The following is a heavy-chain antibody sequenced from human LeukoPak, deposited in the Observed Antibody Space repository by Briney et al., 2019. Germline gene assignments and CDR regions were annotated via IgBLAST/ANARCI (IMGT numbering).Heavy chain of an antibody. CDR1: GFTFSSYE. Sequence: GGSLRLSCAASGFTFSSYETNWVRQAPGKGLEWVSYISSSGSIIYYADSVEGRFTISRDNAKNSLYLQVNSLRAEDTAVYYCARALGGYTDYGMDVWGQGTTVTVSS. D-gene: IGHD6-25*01. CDR2: ISSSGSII. CDR3: ARALGGYTDYGMDV. V-gene: IGHV3-48*03. J-gene: IGHJ6*02.